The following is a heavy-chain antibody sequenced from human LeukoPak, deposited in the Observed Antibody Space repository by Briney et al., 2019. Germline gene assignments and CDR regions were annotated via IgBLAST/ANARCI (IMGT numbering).Heavy chain of an antibody. CDR3: AREGYCSSTGCAYGMDV. Sequence: GGSLRLSCAASGFTFSHYSMNWVRQAPGKGLEWVSSISSSSSYIYYADSVKGRFTISRDNAKNSLYLQMNSLRAEDTAFCYCAREGYCSSTGCAYGMDVWGQGTTVTVSS. J-gene: IGHJ6*02. CDR2: ISSSSSYI. CDR1: GFTFSHYS. V-gene: IGHV3-21*04. D-gene: IGHD2-2*01.